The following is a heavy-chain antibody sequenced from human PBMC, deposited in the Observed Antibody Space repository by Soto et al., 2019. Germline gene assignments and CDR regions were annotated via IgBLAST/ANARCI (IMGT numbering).Heavy chain of an antibody. CDR1: GGSISSGDYY. Sequence: TLSLTCTVSGGSISSGDYYWSWIRQPPGKGLEWIGYIYYSGSTYYNPSLKSRVTISVDTSKNQFSLKLSSVTAADTAVYYCARDRGPVAGYYYYYYGMDVWGQGPTVTVSS. CDR2: IYYSGST. CDR3: ARDRGPVAGYYYYYYGMDV. D-gene: IGHD6-19*01. J-gene: IGHJ6*02. V-gene: IGHV4-30-4*01.